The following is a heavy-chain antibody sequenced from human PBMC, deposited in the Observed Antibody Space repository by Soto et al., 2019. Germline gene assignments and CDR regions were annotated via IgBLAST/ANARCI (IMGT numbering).Heavy chain of an antibody. J-gene: IGHJ6*03. CDR2: ISGSSAST. V-gene: IGHV3-23*01. D-gene: IGHD3-10*01. CDR1: GFTFSSYA. CDR3: AKDFPNKGFHYYYMDV. Sequence: GGSLRLSCAASGFTFSSYAMSWVRQAPGKGLEWVSAISGSSASTYYADSVKGRFTISRDNSKNTLYLQMNSLRAEDTAVYYCAKDFPNKGFHYYYMDVWGKGTTVTVSS.